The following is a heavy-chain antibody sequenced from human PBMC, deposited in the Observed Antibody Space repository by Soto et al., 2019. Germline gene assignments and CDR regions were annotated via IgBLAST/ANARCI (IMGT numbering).Heavy chain of an antibody. CDR1: GGSISSYY. Sequence: QVQLQESGPGLVKPSETLSLTCTVSGGSISSYYWTWIRQPPGKGLECIGYIYYSGSTNYNPSLKSRVTISVDTSKNQFSLKLSSVTAADTAVYYCARSPYCGGGRCYSLDYWGQGTLVTVSS. D-gene: IGHD2-15*01. CDR2: IYYSGST. V-gene: IGHV4-59*01. CDR3: ARSPYCGGGRCYSLDY. J-gene: IGHJ4*02.